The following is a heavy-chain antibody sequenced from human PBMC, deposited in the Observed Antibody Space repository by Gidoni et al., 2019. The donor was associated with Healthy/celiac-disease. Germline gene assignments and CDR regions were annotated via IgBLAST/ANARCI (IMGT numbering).Heavy chain of an antibody. V-gene: IGHV3-49*05. CDR2: IRRKAYGGTT. CDR1: GFTFGDYA. J-gene: IGHJ6*02. Sequence: EVQLVETGGGWVKRGRALRLSCTASGFTFGDYAMRWFRQAPGKGLEWVGFIRRKAYGGTTEYAASVKGRFTISRDDSKSIAYLQMNSLKTEDTAVYYCTRPPSYGMDVWGQGTTVTVSS. CDR3: TRPPSYGMDV.